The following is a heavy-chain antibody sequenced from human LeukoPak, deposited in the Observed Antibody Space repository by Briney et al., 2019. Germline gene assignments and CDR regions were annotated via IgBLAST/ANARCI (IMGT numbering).Heavy chain of an antibody. CDR2: IYPGDSDT. Sequence: GESLKISCKGSGYSFTSYWIGWVRQMPGKGLEWMGIIYPGDSDTRYSPSFQGQVTISADKSISTAYLQWSSLKASDTAMYYCASPGYESTVTTSVFAFDIWGQGTMVTVSS. CDR3: ASPGYESTVTTSVFAFDI. CDR1: GYSFTSYW. V-gene: IGHV5-51*01. D-gene: IGHD4-11*01. J-gene: IGHJ3*02.